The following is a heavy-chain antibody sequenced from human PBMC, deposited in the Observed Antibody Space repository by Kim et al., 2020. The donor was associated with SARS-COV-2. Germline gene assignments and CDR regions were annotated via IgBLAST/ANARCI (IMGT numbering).Heavy chain of an antibody. J-gene: IGHJ6*02. CDR2: IRTKAGSYAT. CDR1: GFSFSGSN. V-gene: IGHV3-73*01. Sequence: GGSLRLSCAASGFSFSGSNIHWVRQASGKELEWVARIRTKAGSYATAYSASVKGRFIISRDDSKNRAYLQMDSLKTEDTARYYCTAPKDVWGQGTTVTVSS. CDR3: TAPKDV.